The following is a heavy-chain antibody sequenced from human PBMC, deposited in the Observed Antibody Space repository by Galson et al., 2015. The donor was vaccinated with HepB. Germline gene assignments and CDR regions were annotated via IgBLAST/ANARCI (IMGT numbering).Heavy chain of an antibody. CDR2: IYWIDDK. J-gene: IGHJ4*02. D-gene: IGHD3-10*01. Sequence: PALVKPTQTLTLTCTFSGFSLTTSGVGVGWIRQPPGKALDWLALIYWIDDKRYSPSLRNRLTIARDTSKNQVVLTMTNLDPVDTATYYCAHSDTRPLVRGVTASFDYWGQGILVTVSS. V-gene: IGHV2-5*01. CDR1: GFSLTTSGVG. CDR3: AHSDTRPLVRGVTASFDY.